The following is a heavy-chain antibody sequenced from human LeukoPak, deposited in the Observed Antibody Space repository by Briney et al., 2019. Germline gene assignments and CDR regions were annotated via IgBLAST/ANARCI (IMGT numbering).Heavy chain of an antibody. CDR1: GDSINTNY. Sequence: SETLSLTCTVSGDSINTNYWTWIRQPAGKRLEWIGRIYTSGSTNYNPSLKSRDTMSVDTSKNQFSLKLRSVTAADTAVYYCAKVAEGSGRYFPDSWGQGTLVTVSS. CDR2: IYTSGST. CDR3: AKVAEGSGRYFPDS. D-gene: IGHD3-10*01. V-gene: IGHV4-4*07. J-gene: IGHJ4*02.